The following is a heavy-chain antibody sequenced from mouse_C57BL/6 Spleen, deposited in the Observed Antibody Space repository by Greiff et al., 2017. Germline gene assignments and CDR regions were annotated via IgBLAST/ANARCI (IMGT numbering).Heavy chain of an antibody. J-gene: IGHJ1*03. CDR1: GYTFTSYW. D-gene: IGHD2-5*01. V-gene: IGHV1-55*01. Sequence: QVQLQQPGAELVKPGASVKMSCKASGYTFTSYWITWVKQRPGQGLEWIGDIYPGSGSTNYNEKFKSKATLTVDTSSSTAYMQLSSLTSEDSAVYYCARTEQAYYSNYEGYFDVWGTGTTVTVSS. CDR3: ARTEQAYYSNYEGYFDV. CDR2: IYPGSGST.